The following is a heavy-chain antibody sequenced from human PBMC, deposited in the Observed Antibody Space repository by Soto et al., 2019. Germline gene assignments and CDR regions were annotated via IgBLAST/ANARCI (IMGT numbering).Heavy chain of an antibody. CDR3: ARHVTPYGDYDLAYFDY. J-gene: IGHJ4*02. V-gene: IGHV4-59*08. CDR2: IYYSGST. Sequence: SETLSLTCAVSGGSISSYYWSWSRQPPWKGLEWIGYIYYSGSTNYNPSLKSRVTISVDTSKNQFSLKLSSVTAADTAVYYCARHVTPYGDYDLAYFDYWGQGTLVTVSS. D-gene: IGHD4-17*01. CDR1: GGSISSYY.